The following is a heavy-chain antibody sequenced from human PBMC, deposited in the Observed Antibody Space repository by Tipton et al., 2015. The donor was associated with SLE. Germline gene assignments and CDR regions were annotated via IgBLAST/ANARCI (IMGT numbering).Heavy chain of an antibody. V-gene: IGHV4-39*07. CDR1: GGSISSRSYY. J-gene: IGHJ4*02. CDR3: ARHKLGFSWSYFDS. CDR2: IYYSGST. D-gene: IGHD3-3*01. Sequence: TLSLTCSVSGGSISSRSYYWGWIRQPPGMGLEWIGSIYYSGSTFHNPSLKSRLTISVDTSKNQFSLKLSSVTAADTAVYYCARHKLGFSWSYFDSWGQGTLVTVSS.